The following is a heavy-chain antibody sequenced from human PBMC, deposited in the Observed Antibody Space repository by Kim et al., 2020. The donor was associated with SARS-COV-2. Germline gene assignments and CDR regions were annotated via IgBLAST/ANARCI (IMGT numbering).Heavy chain of an antibody. J-gene: IGHJ4*02. D-gene: IGHD1-26*01. CDR1: GGSISSGGYY. Sequence: SETLSLTCTVSGGSISSGGYYWSWIRQHPGKGLEWIGYIYYSGSTYYNPSLKSRVTISVDTSKNQFSLKLSSVTAADTAVYYCARVDIGSDHFDYWGQGTLVTVSS. CDR2: IYYSGST. CDR3: ARVDIGSDHFDY. V-gene: IGHV4-31*03.